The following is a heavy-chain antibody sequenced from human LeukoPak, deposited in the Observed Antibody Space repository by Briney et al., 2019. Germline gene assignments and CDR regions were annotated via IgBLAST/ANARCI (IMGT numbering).Heavy chain of an antibody. CDR1: SGFSSFYY. Sequence: LETLSLTCTVSSGFSSFYYWTWLRQPPGKGLEWIGNIHTSGSNDYSPSLKSRITISIETSKNQFSLTLSHVTAADTAVYYCARPGQSTWWVYLIYWGQGTRVTVSS. CDR2: IHTSGSN. CDR3: ARPGQSTWWVYLIY. V-gene: IGHV4-4*09. J-gene: IGHJ1*01. D-gene: IGHD6-13*01.